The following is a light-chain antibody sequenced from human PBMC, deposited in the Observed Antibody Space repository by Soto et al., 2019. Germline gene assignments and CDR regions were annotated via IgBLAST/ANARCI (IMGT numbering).Light chain of an antibody. CDR1: QSVNNN. V-gene: IGKV3-15*01. CDR3: QQYSRNSF. CDR2: GAS. Sequence: EIILTQSPASLSVSPGERATLSCRASQSVNNNLAWYQQKPGQAPRLLIYGASTRATGIPGRFRGSGSGTEFTLTISSLQPDDFATYFCQQYSRNSFFGGGTKVDIK. J-gene: IGKJ4*01.